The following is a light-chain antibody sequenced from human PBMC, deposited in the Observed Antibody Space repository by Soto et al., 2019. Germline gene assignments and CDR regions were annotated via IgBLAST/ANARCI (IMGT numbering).Light chain of an antibody. V-gene: IGKV3-15*01. CDR2: NAV. Sequence: EIVLTQSPATLSVSPGERATLSCRASQNIDNKLVWYQQKPGQAPSLLLSNAVTRAAGIPARFSGSGFGTEFTLTISSLQPEDFAIYYCQQYKSWWPITFGQVTRMEI. CDR3: QQYKSWWPIT. CDR1: QNIDNK. J-gene: IGKJ5*01.